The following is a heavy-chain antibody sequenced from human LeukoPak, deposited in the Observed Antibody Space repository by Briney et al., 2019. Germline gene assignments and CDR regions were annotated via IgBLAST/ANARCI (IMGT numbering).Heavy chain of an antibody. V-gene: IGHV3-21*01. CDR2: ISSSSSYI. D-gene: IGHD6-13*01. J-gene: IGHJ4*02. CDR3: ARDDSSWYYFDY. CDR1: GFTFSSYS. Sequence: GGSLRLSCAASGFTFSSYSMNWVRQAPGKGLEWVSSISSSSSYIYYADSVKGRFTISRDNAKNSLYLQMNSLRAEDTAVYYCARDDSSWYYFDYWGPGTLVTVSS.